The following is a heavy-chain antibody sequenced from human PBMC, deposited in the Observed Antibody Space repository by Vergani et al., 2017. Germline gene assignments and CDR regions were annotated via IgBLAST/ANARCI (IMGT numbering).Heavy chain of an antibody. Sequence: QVQLVESGGGVVQPGRSLRLSCAASGFTFSSYAMHWVRQAPGKGLEWVAVISYDGSNKYYADSVKGRFTISRDNSKNTLYLQMNSLSAEDTAVYYCARDRVGLQSYYFDYWGQGTLVTVSS. J-gene: IGHJ4*02. D-gene: IGHD4-11*01. CDR1: GFTFSSYA. CDR2: ISYDGSNK. CDR3: ARDRVGLQSYYFDY. V-gene: IGHV3-30*04.